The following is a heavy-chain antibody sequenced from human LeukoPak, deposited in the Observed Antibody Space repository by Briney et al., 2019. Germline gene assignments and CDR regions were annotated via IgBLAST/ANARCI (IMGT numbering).Heavy chain of an antibody. Sequence: QPGRSLRLSCAASGFTFSSYAMHWVRQAPGKGLEWVAVISYDGSNKYYADSVKGRFTISRDNSKNTLYLQMNSLRAEDTAVYYCARATVYYFDYWGQGTLVTVSS. CDR1: GFTFSSYA. J-gene: IGHJ4*02. V-gene: IGHV3-30-3*01. CDR2: ISYDGSNK. D-gene: IGHD4-11*01. CDR3: ARATVYYFDY.